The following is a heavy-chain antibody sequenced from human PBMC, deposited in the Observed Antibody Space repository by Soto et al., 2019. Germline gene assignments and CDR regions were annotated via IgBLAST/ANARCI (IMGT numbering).Heavy chain of an antibody. V-gene: IGHV1-69*02. J-gene: IGHJ5*02. CDR1: GGTFSSYT. CDR3: ARVGQVPLGRPRYANWFDP. Sequence: QVQLVQSGAEVKKPGSSVKVSCKASGGTFSSYTISWVRQAPGQGLEWMGRIIPILGIANYAQKFQGRVTITAAQSTTPAYMELSSLRSEDTGVYYCARVGQVPLGRPRYANWFDPWGQGTLVTVSS. D-gene: IGHD1-1*01. CDR2: IIPILGIA.